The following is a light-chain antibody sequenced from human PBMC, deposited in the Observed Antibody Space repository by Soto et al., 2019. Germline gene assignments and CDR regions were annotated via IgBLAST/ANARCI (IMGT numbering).Light chain of an antibody. V-gene: IGKV3-15*01. Sequence: EIVMTQSPATLSVSPGERATLSCRASQSVSSNLAWYQQKPGQAPRLLIYGASTRATGIPAKFSGGGSGTEFTLTISRLEPEDFAVYYCQQYGSSVWTFGQGTKVDIK. CDR2: GAS. CDR1: QSVSSN. CDR3: QQYGSSVWT. J-gene: IGKJ1*01.